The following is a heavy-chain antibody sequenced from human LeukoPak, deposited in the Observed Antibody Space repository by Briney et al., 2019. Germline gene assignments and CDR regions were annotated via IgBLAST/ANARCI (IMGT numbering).Heavy chain of an antibody. V-gene: IGHV3-9*03. CDR1: GFTFDDYA. J-gene: IGHJ4*02. CDR2: ISWNSGSI. Sequence: GRSLRLSCAASGFTFDDYAMHWVRQAPGKGLEWVSGISWNSGSIGYADSVKGRFTISRDNAKNSLYLQMNSLRAEDMALYYCAKGGFLGSWSYFDYCGQGTLVTVSS. D-gene: IGHD6-13*01. CDR3: AKGGFLGSWSYFDY.